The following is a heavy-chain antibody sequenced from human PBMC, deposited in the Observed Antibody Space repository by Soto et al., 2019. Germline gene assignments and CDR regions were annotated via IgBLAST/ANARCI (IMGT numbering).Heavy chain of an antibody. CDR3: ARALGDYDSSGYYYDGAFDI. J-gene: IGHJ3*02. Sequence: GGSLRLSCAASGFTFSSYAMHWVRQAPGKGLEWVAVISYDGSNKYYADSVKGRFTISRDNSKNTLYLQMNSLRAEDTAVYYCARALGDYDSSGYYYDGAFDIWGKGTMVTVSS. V-gene: IGHV3-30*04. D-gene: IGHD3-22*01. CDR2: ISYDGSNK. CDR1: GFTFSSYA.